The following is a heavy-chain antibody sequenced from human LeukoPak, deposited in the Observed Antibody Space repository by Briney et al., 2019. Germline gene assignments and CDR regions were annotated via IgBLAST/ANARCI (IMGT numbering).Heavy chain of an antibody. CDR3: ARGIRIYYFDY. J-gene: IGHJ4*02. Sequence: PSETLSLTCTVSGGSISSSGYYWSWIRQHPGKGLEWIGYIDYSGSTYYNPSLKSRVTISVDTSKNQFSLKLSSVTAADTAVYYCARGIRIYYFDYWGQGTLVTVSS. V-gene: IGHV4-31*03. CDR1: GGSISSSGYY. D-gene: IGHD3-3*02. CDR2: IDYSGST.